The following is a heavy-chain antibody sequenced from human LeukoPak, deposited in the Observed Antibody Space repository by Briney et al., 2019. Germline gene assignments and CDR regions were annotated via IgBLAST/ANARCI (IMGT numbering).Heavy chain of an antibody. CDR1: GLTFSSYE. J-gene: IGHJ6*03. D-gene: IGHD2-2*01. Sequence: GGSLRLSCAASGLTFSSYEMNWVRKAPGKGREWVTYISSSGSIIYYADSVKGRFTISRDNAKNSVYLQMNSLRAEDTAVYYCARDCSSTSCYVDYYYYMDVWGKGTTVTVSS. CDR3: ARDCSSTSCYVDYYYYMDV. V-gene: IGHV3-48*03. CDR2: ISSSGSII.